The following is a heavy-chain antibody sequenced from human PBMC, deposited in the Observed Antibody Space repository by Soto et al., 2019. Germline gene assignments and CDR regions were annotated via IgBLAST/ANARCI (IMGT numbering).Heavy chain of an antibody. CDR2: IKQDGSEK. CDR1: GFTFSSYW. D-gene: IGHD6-13*01. CDR3: APSRTFDY. Sequence: EVQLVESGGGLVQPGGSLRLSCVVSGFTFSSYWMNWVRQAPGKGLEWVANIKQDGSEKYYVDSAKGRFTISRDNAKNSLYLQMNSLSAEDTAIYYCAPSRTFDYWGQGTLVTVSS. V-gene: IGHV3-7*01. J-gene: IGHJ4*02.